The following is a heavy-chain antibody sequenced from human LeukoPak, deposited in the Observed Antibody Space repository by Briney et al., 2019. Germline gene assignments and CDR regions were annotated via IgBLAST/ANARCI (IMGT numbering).Heavy chain of an antibody. J-gene: IGHJ6*03. CDR3: ARDITVTTGYYYYYYVDV. CDR2: ISSSSSTI. V-gene: IGHV3-48*04. Sequence: GGSLRLSCAASGFTFSSCSMNWVRQAPGKGLEWVSYISSSSSTIYYADSVKGRFTISRDNAKNSLYLQMNSLRAEDTAVYYCARDITVTTGYYYYYYVDVWGKGTMVTVSS. D-gene: IGHD4-17*01. CDR1: GFTFSSCS.